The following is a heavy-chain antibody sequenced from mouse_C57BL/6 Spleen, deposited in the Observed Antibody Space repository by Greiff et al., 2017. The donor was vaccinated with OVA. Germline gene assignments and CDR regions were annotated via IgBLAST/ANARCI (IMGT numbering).Heavy chain of an antibody. V-gene: IGHV3-6*01. CDR2: ISNDGSN. CDR3: AREGASNWDGYCDV. D-gene: IGHD4-1*01. J-gene: IGHJ1*03. Sequence: EVQVVESGPGLVKPSQSLSLTCSVTGYSITSGYYWTWNRQFPGNQLEWMGYISNDGSNNYNPSLKNRISITRDTSKNQLFLKLNSVTTEDTATYYCAREGASNWDGYCDVWGTGTTVTGSS. CDR1: GYSITSGYY.